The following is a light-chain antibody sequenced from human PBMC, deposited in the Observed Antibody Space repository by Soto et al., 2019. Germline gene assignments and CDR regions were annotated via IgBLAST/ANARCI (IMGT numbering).Light chain of an antibody. V-gene: IGKV1-9*01. CDR2: AAS. J-gene: IGKJ3*01. CDR3: QQLNIYPPT. CDR1: QGISTF. Sequence: IQSTQSPSSLSASVGDRVTITCRASQGISTFLAWYQQKPGKAPKLLIYAASALHSGVPSRFSGSGSGTDFTLTISSLQPEDFATYYCQQLNIYPPTFGPGTKVDIK.